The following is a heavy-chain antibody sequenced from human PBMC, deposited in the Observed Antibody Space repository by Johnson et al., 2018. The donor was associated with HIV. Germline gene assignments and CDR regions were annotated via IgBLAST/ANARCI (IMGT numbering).Heavy chain of an antibody. V-gene: IGHV3-66*01. CDR2: IYSGGST. CDR1: GFTFSSYA. J-gene: IGHJ3*02. D-gene: IGHD3-10*01. CDR3: ARDTKSGSYLEGTGAFDI. Sequence: EKLVESGGGVVQPGRSLRLSCAASGFTFSSYAMNWVRQAPGKGLEWVSVIYSGGSTYHADSVKGRFIISRDNSKSTLYLQMNSLRAEDTAVYYCARDTKSGSYLEGTGAFDIWGQGTMVTVSS.